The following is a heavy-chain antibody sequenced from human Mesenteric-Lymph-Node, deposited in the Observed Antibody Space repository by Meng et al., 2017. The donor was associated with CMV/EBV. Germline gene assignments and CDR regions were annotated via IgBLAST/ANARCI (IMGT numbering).Heavy chain of an antibody. V-gene: IGHV4-4*02. CDR1: GSINTSNW. CDR2: VYHTGRT. Sequence: GSINTSNWWSWFRQAPGKGLEWISEVYHTGRTNYNPSLKSRVTISVDKSKNQFSLNLNSVTAADTAVYYCARDYCSDTSCPTHFDYWGQGTLVTVSS. D-gene: IGHD2-2*01. J-gene: IGHJ4*02. CDR3: ARDYCSDTSCPTHFDY.